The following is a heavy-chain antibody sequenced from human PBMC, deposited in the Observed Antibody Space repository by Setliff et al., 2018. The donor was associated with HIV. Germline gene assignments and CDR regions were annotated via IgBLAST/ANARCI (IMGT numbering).Heavy chain of an antibody. V-gene: IGHV1-69*10. J-gene: IGHJ3*02. CDR2: FIPILDIT. CDR3: AGPRGDEAFDI. D-gene: IGHD3-10*01. CDR1: GDNSSTYA. Sequence: GASVKVSCKDSGDNSSTYAINWVRQATGQGLEWMGQFIPILDITNYAQKFQGRVTITADKSTNTMYMEMTSLTSEDTAVYYCAGPRGDEAFDIWGQGTMVTVSS.